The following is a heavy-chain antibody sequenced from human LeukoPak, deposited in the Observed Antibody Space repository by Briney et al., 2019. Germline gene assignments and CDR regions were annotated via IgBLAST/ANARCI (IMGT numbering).Heavy chain of an antibody. J-gene: IGHJ6*02. CDR1: GGSISSGSYY. Sequence: SQTLSLTCTVSGGSISSGSYYWGWLRQPAGTGLEWIGRIYTSGSTNYNPSLKSRVTISVDTSKNQFSLKLSSVTAADTAVYYCARDPLGIAVAGSFYYYYYGMDVWGQGTTVTVSS. CDR2: IYTSGST. V-gene: IGHV4-61*02. CDR3: ARDPLGIAVAGSFYYYYYGMDV. D-gene: IGHD6-19*01.